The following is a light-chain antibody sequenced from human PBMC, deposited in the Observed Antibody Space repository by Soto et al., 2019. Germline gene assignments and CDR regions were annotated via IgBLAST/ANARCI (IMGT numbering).Light chain of an antibody. Sequence: EIVMTQSPVTLSVSPGERATLSCRASQSVSSNLAWYQQRPGQAPRLLIYSASTRATGIPARFSGSGSGTDFTLTISRLEPEDFAVYFCQHYGNSLWTFGQGTKVDIK. J-gene: IGKJ1*01. CDR3: QHYGNSLWT. CDR2: SAS. CDR1: QSVSSN. V-gene: IGKV3-15*01.